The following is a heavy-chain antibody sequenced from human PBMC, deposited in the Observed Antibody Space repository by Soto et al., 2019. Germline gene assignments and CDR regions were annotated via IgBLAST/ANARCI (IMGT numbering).Heavy chain of an antibody. CDR2: IYYSGST. CDR1: GGSISSYY. CDR3: ARGLKGKGYFEL. Sequence: QVQLQESGPGLVKPSETLSLTCTVSGGSISSYYWSWIRQPPGKGLEWIGYIYYSGSTNYNPSLMSRVTISVDTSKNQFSLKLSSVTAEDTAVYYCARGLKGKGYFELWGRGTLVTVSS. J-gene: IGHJ2*01. V-gene: IGHV4-59*01.